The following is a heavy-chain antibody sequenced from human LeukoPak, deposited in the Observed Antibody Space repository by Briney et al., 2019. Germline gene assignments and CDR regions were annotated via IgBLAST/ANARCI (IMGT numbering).Heavy chain of an antibody. V-gene: IGHV3-11*01. CDR1: GFTFDDYF. D-gene: IGHD5-24*01. CDR3: ARDREETPFDY. CDR2: ITNSGYTM. J-gene: IGHJ4*02. Sequence: PGGSLRLSCAAAGFTFDDYFMGWVRQAPGKGLEWVSYITNSGYTMYYADSVKGRFTISRDNSKNTLYLQMNSLRAEDTAVYYCARDREETPFDYWGQGTLVTVSS.